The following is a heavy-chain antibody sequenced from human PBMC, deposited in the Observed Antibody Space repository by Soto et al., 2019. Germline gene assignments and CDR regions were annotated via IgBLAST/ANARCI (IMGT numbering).Heavy chain of an antibody. CDR1: GDSVSRNNAA. V-gene: IGHV6-1*01. D-gene: IGHD5-12*01. Sequence: SQTLSLTCAISGDSVSRNNAAWNWIRQSPSRGLEWLGRTYYRSKWYSDYPVTVQSRTTIIADTSKNQFSLQLNSVTPEDTAVYYCAEGGYNSHSGWFDPWGQGSLVNVCS. J-gene: IGHJ5*02. CDR3: AEGGYNSHSGWFDP. CDR2: TYYRSKWYS.